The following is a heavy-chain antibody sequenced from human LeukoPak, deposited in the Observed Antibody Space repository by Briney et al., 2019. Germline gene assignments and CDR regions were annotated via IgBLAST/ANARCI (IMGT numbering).Heavy chain of an antibody. V-gene: IGHV1-46*01. J-gene: IGHJ5*02. Sequence: ASVKVSCKASGYTFTSYYMHWVRQAPGQGLEWMGIINPSGGSTSYAQKFQGRVTMTRDMSTSTVYMELSSLGSEDTAVYYCARDNSLGDSAWWFDPWGQGTLVTVSS. CDR3: ARDNSLGDSAWWFDP. CDR1: GYTFTSYY. D-gene: IGHD5-12*01. CDR2: INPSGGST.